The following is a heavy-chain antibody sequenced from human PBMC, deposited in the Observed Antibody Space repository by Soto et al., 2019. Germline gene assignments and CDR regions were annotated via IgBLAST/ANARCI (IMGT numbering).Heavy chain of an antibody. CDR1: GGSVSSGYYY. Sequence: SETLSLTCTVSGGSVSSGYYYWSWIRQPPGKGLEWIAYIYYSGSTNYNPSLKSRVTISVDTSRNQFSLKLSSVTAAETAVYYCARIVQKDGGLLSNYYYGMDVWGQGTTVTVSS. V-gene: IGHV4-61*01. J-gene: IGHJ6*02. CDR3: ARIVQKDGGLLSNYYYGMDV. CDR2: IYYSGST. D-gene: IGHD3-10*01.